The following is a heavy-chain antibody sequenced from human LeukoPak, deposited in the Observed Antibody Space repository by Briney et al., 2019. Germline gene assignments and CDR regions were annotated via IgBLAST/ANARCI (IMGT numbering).Heavy chain of an antibody. CDR3: AKDPTQLLYFRVDY. Sequence: GGSLRLSCAASGFAFSSYAMSWVRRAPGKGLEWVSAISGSGGSTYYADSVKGRFTISRDNSKNTLYLQMNSLRAEDTAVYYCAKDPTQLLYFRVDYWGQGTLVTVSS. D-gene: IGHD2-2*02. CDR2: ISGSGGST. CDR1: GFAFSSYA. J-gene: IGHJ4*02. V-gene: IGHV3-23*01.